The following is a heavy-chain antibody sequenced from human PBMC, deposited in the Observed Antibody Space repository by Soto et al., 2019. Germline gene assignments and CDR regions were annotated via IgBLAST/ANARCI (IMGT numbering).Heavy chain of an antibody. V-gene: IGHV3-30*18. CDR2: ISYEGGHK. CDR1: GFTFSSFG. J-gene: IGHJ4*02. CDR3: AKDLRRVRTISLES. Sequence: QVQLVESGGGVVQPGKSLRLSCAASGFTFSSFGMHWVRQAPGKGLEWVAVISYEGGHKFYADSVRGRFTISTDNSKNTLYLQMDSLRSEDTAMYYCAKDLRRVRTISLESWGQGTPVTVSS. D-gene: IGHD5-12*01.